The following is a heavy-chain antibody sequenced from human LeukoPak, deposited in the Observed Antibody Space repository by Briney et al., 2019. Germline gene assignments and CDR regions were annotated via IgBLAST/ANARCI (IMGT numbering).Heavy chain of an antibody. Sequence: SETLSLTCTVSGGSISSSSYYWGWIRQPPGKGLEWIGSIYYSGSTYYNPSLKSRVTISVDTSKNQLSLKLSSVTAADTAVYYCARRSGSYYPKHYYFDYWGQGTLVTVSS. J-gene: IGHJ4*02. V-gene: IGHV4-39*07. D-gene: IGHD3-10*01. CDR3: ARRSGSYYPKHYYFDY. CDR1: GGSISSSSYY. CDR2: IYYSGST.